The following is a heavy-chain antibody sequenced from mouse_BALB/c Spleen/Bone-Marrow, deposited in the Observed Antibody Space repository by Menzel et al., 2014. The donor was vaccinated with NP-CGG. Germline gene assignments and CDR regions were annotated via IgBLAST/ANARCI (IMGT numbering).Heavy chain of an antibody. J-gene: IGHJ3*01. Sequence: QVHVKQFGAELVKPGASVKLSCKASGYTFTSYWIHWVKLRPGHGLEWIGEINPSNGRTNYNEKFKNKATLTVDKSSSTAYIQLSSLTSEDSAVYYCARYDGPAWFAYWGQGTLVTVS. CDR1: GYTFTSYW. CDR2: INPSNGRT. V-gene: IGHV1S81*02. CDR3: ARYDGPAWFAY. D-gene: IGHD2-3*01.